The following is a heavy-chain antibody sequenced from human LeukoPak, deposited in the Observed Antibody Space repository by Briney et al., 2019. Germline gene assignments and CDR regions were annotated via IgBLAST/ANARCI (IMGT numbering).Heavy chain of an antibody. Sequence: PGGSLRLSCAASGFTVSSNYMSWVRQAPGKGLEWVSVIYSGGSTYYADSVKGRFTISRDNSKNTLYLQMNSLRAEDTAVYYCARGRSGSYYDAFDIWGQGTKVTVSS. J-gene: IGHJ3*02. D-gene: IGHD1-26*01. V-gene: IGHV3-53*01. CDR2: IYSGGST. CDR3: ARGRSGSYYDAFDI. CDR1: GFTVSSNY.